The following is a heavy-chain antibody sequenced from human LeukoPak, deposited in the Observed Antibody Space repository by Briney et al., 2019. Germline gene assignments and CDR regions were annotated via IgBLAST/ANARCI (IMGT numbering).Heavy chain of an antibody. CDR3: ARDSTWELPSY. CDR1: GFTFSSYG. V-gene: IGHV3-30*02. Sequence: GGSLRLSCAASGFTFSSYGMHWVRQAPGKGLEWVAFIRYDGINKFYADSVKGRFTISRDNSKNTLYLQMSNLRAEDTAVYYCARDSTWELPSYWGQGTLVTVSS. CDR2: IRYDGINK. D-gene: IGHD3-10*01. J-gene: IGHJ4*02.